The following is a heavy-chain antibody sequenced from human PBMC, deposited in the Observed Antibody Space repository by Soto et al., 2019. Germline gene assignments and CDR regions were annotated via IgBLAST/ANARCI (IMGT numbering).Heavy chain of an antibody. V-gene: IGHV4-34*01. Sequence: SETLSLTCAVYGGSFSGYYWSWIRQPPGKGLEWIGEINHSGSTNYNPSLKSRVTISVDTSKNQFSLKLSSVTAADTAVYYCASRTLHDYGRPVPDGGTGTTAHFDYWGQGTLVTVSS. CDR3: ASRTLHDYGRPVPDGGTGTTAHFDY. D-gene: IGHD4-17*01. CDR2: INHSGST. J-gene: IGHJ4*02. CDR1: GGSFSGYY.